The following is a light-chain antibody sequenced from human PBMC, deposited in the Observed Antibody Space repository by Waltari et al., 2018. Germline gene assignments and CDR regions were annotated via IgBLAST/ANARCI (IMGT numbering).Light chain of an antibody. CDR1: QSVSSN. J-gene: IGKJ5*01. CDR3: QENNNWPRGT. Sequence: EIVMTPSPATLSVSPGVRATLPCRASQSVSSNLACYQQKPGPAPRRLIYGASTRATSIPARFSGSGSGRECTLTISSLQSEDFAVDYCQENNNWPRGTFGQGTRLEIK. V-gene: IGKV3-15*01. CDR2: GAS.